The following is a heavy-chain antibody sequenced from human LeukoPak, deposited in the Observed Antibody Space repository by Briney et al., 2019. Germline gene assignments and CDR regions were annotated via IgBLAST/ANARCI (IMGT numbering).Heavy chain of an antibody. Sequence: GGSLRLSCVASGFTFSSYGMQWVRQAPGKGLEWVAVIWYDGSQKYYADSVKGRSTISRDNSKNTLYLQMNSLRAEDTAVYYCAREVRSYGGQIDYWGQGTLVTVSS. V-gene: IGHV3-33*01. J-gene: IGHJ4*02. D-gene: IGHD4/OR15-4a*01. CDR1: GFTFSSYG. CDR2: IWYDGSQK. CDR3: AREVRSYGGQIDY.